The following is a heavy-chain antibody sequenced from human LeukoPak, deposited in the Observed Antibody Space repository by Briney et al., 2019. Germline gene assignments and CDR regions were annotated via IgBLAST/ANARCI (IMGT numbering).Heavy chain of an antibody. CDR2: INPSGGST. Sequence: ASVKVSCKASGYTFTSYYMHWVRQAPGQGLEWMGIINPSGGSTSYAQKFQGRVTMTRDMSTSTVYTELSSLRSEDTAVYYYARDRLTHYYDSSGYEDWGQGTLVTVSS. V-gene: IGHV1-46*01. J-gene: IGHJ4*02. D-gene: IGHD3-22*01. CDR1: GYTFTSYY. CDR3: ARDRLTHYYDSSGYED.